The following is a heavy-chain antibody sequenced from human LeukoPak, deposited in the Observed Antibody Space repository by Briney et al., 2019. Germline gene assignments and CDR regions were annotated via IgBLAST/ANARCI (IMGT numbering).Heavy chain of an antibody. CDR2: IYHSGST. J-gene: IGHJ4*02. CDR3: ARGGGSYWRGGDFDY. V-gene: IGHV4/OR15-8*01. Sequence: SETLSLTCVVSGGSISSPNWWTWVRQPPGKGLEWIGEIYHSGSTNYNPSLKSRVTISVDTSKNQFCLKLSSVTAADTAVYYCARGGGSYWRGGDFDYWGQGTLVTVSS. D-gene: IGHD1-26*01. CDR1: GGSISSPNW.